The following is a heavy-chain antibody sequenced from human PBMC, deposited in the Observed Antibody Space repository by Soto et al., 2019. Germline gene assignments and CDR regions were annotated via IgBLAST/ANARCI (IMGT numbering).Heavy chain of an antibody. CDR3: ARHGSS. CDR1: GVSISGSSYY. V-gene: IGHV4-39*01. CDR2: IYYSGQT. J-gene: IGHJ5*02. Sequence: SETLSLTCSVSGVSISGSSYYWGWIRQPPGKGLEWIGSIYYSGQTYYNPSLKSRVTISVDRSKNQFSLNLTSVTATDTAFYYCARHGSSWGQGTLVTVSS.